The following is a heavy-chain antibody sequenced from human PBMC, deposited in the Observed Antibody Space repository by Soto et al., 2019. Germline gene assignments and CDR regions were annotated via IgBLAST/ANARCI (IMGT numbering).Heavy chain of an antibody. CDR1: GGSFSGYY. CDR3: ARFSKKYYYDSSGYSN. D-gene: IGHD3-22*01. V-gene: IGHV4-34*01. J-gene: IGHJ4*02. CDR2: INHSGST. Sequence: PSETLSLTCAVYGGSFSGYYWSWIRQPPGKGLEWIGGINHSGSTNYNPSLKSRVTISVDTSKNQFSLKLSSVTAADTAVYYCARFSKKYYYDSSGYSNWGQGTLVTVSS.